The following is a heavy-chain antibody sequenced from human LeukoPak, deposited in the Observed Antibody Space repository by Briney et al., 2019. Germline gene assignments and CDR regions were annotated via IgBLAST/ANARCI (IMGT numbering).Heavy chain of an antibody. D-gene: IGHD2-2*01. Sequence: SETLSLTCTVSGGSISSHYWSWIRQPPGKGLEWIGCIYYSGSTNYNPSLKSRVTISVDTSKNQFSLKLTSVTAADTAVYYCATGAYRPDSWGQGTLVTVSS. CDR1: GGSISSHY. CDR3: ATGAYRPDS. V-gene: IGHV4-59*08. CDR2: IYYSGST. J-gene: IGHJ4*02.